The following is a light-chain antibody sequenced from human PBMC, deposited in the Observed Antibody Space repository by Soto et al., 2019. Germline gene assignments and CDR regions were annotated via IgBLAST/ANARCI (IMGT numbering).Light chain of an antibody. CDR3: QVWDSSSDHPEGA. V-gene: IGLV3-21*04. Sequence: SYELTQPPSVSVAPGKTARITCGGNNIGSKSVHWYQQKPGQAPVLVIYYDSDRPSGIPERFSGSNSGNTATLTISRVEAGDEADYYCQVWDSSSDHPEGAFGTGTKVTVL. CDR1: NIGSKS. CDR2: YDS. J-gene: IGLJ1*01.